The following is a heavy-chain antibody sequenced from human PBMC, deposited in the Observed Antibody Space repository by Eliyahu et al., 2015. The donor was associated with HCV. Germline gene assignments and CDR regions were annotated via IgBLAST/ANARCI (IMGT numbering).Heavy chain of an antibody. D-gene: IGHD3-10*01. J-gene: IGHJ5*02. CDR3: AKDPERGIGRFDP. Sequence: QVHLQQSGPGLVRPSQTLSLTCAISGDXVSSDSAAWNWIRQSPSRGLEWLGRTYYRSRWYNDYAVSVKGRITINPDTAKNQFSLQLHSVTAEDTAVYYCAKDPERGIGRFDPWGQGTLVTVSS. V-gene: IGHV6-1*01. CDR2: TYYRSRWYN. CDR1: GDXVSSDSAA.